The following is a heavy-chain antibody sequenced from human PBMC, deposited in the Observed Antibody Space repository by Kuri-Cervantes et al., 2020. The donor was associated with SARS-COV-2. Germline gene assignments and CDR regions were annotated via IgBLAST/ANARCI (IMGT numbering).Heavy chain of an antibody. Sequence: GESLKISCAASGFTFNTYSMDWVRQAPGKGLEWLAYISKGSDTIYYADSVRGRFIISRDNAKNSLYLQMNSLRVEDTALYYCARAYGDYVFREGLDSWGQGTLVTVSS. CDR3: ARAYGDYVFREGLDS. CDR2: ISKGSDTI. D-gene: IGHD4-17*01. CDR1: GFTFNTYS. J-gene: IGHJ4*02. V-gene: IGHV3-48*04.